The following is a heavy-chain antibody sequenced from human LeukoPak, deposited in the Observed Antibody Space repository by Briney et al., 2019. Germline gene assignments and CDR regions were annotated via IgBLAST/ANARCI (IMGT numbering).Heavy chain of an antibody. J-gene: IGHJ4*02. D-gene: IGHD1-14*01. V-gene: IGHV1-69*04. Sequence: ASVKVSCKASGGTFSSYAISWVRRAPGQGLEWMGRIIPILGIANYAQKFQGRVTITADKSTSTAYMELSSLRSEDTAVYYCARGDRNGGDYWGQGTLVTVSS. CDR1: GGTFSSYA. CDR2: IIPILGIA. CDR3: ARGDRNGGDY.